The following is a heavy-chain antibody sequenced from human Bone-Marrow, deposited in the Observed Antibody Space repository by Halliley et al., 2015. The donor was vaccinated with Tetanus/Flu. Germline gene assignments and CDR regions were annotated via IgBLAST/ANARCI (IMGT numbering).Heavy chain of an antibody. CDR2: ASQDGQNE. D-gene: IGHD4-4*01. Sequence: LEWVAVASQDGQNEFYGDSVKGRFTISRDNFKNTVFLQMHNLRPEDSAVYYCAMAYSTNWLDSWGQGTLVTVSS. CDR3: AMAYSTNWLDS. J-gene: IGHJ5*01. V-gene: IGHV3-30*03.